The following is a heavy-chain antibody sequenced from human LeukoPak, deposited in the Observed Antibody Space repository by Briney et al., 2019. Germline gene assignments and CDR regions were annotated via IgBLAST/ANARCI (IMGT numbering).Heavy chain of an antibody. J-gene: IGHJ3*02. CDR2: INPNSGGT. V-gene: IGHV1-2*02. CDR1: GYTFSDFG. Sequence: ASVKVSCKASGYTFSDFGITWLRQAPGQGLEWMGWINPNSGGTNYAQKFQGRVTMTRDTSISTAYMELSRLRSDDTAVYYCARESSSDAFDIWGQGTMVTVSS. D-gene: IGHD6-6*01. CDR3: ARESSSDAFDI.